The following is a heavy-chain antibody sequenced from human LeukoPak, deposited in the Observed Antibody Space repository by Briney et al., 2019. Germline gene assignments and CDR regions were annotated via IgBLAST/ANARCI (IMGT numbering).Heavy chain of an antibody. CDR3: GRHYYGSGSVDY. V-gene: IGHV3-48*02. D-gene: IGHD3-10*01. CDR1: GFTFSSYS. CDR2: ITSSSSSI. Sequence: GGSLRLSCAASGFTFSSYSMNWVRQAPGKGLEWISYITSSSSSIHYADSVKGRFTVSRDNAKNSVYLQMNSLRDEDTAVYYCGRHYYGSGSVDYWGQGTLVTVSS. J-gene: IGHJ4*02.